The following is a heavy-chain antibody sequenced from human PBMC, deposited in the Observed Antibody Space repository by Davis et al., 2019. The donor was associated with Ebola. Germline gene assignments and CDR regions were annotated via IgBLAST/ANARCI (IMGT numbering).Heavy chain of an antibody. V-gene: IGHV1-18*01. CDR1: GGTFSSYA. J-gene: IGHJ1*01. CDR3: ARLEDSSGWPPAEYFQH. Sequence: AASVKVSCKASGGTFSSYAISWVRQAPGQGLEWMGWISAYNGNTNYAQKLQGSVTMTTDTSTSTAYMELSRLRSDDTAVYYCARLEDSSGWPPAEYFQHWGQGTLVTVSS. D-gene: IGHD6-19*01. CDR2: ISAYNGNT.